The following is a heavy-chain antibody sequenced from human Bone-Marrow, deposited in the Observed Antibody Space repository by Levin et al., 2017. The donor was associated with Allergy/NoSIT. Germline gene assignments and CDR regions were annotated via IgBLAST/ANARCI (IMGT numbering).Heavy chain of an antibody. V-gene: IGHV3-11*01. D-gene: IGHD3-10*01. CDR2: ISSSGSTI. J-gene: IGHJ6*02. CDR1: GFTFSDYY. CDR3: ARDRPRLWFGEPYYYYGMDV. Sequence: GGSLRLSCAASGFTFSDYYMSWIRQAPGKGLEWVSYISSSGSTIYYADSVKGRFTISRDNAKNSLYLQMNSLRAEDTAVYYCARDRPRLWFGEPYYYYGMDVWGQGTTVTVSS.